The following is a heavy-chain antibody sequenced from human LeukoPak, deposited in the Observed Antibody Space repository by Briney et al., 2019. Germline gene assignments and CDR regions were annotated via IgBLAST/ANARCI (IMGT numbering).Heavy chain of an antibody. Sequence: ASVKVSCKASGYTSTGYYMHWVRQAPGQGLEWMGWINPNSGGTNYAQKFQGRVTMTRDTSISTAYMELSRLRSDDTAVYYCARGGVYYYYYYMDVWGKGTTVTVSS. CDR3: ARGGVYYYYYYMDV. V-gene: IGHV1-2*02. D-gene: IGHD3-3*01. CDR1: GYTSTGYY. CDR2: INPNSGGT. J-gene: IGHJ6*03.